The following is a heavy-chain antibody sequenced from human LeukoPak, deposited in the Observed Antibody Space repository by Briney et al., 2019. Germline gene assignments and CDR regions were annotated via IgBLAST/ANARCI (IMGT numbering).Heavy chain of an antibody. CDR2: INHSEST. V-gene: IGHV4-34*01. J-gene: IGHJ4*02. Sequence: PSVTLSLTCAVYGGSFSGNYWSWIRQPPGKGLEWIGEINHSESTNYNPSLKSRVTVSVDTSKNQFSLKLSSVTAADTAVYYCARGAIAAADPDFDYWGQGTLVTVSS. D-gene: IGHD6-13*01. CDR1: GGSFSGNY. CDR3: ARGAIAAADPDFDY.